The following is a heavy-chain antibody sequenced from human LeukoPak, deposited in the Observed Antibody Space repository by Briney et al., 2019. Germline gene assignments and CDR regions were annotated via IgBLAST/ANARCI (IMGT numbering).Heavy chain of an antibody. J-gene: IGHJ4*02. CDR2: INHSGST. D-gene: IGHD1-26*01. CDR3: ARGVGELRTNFDY. Sequence: PSETLSFTCAAYGESFSGYYWSWIRQPPGKGLEWIGEINHSGSTNYNPSLKSRVTISVDTSKNQFSLKLSSVTAADTAVYYCARGVGELRTNFDYWGQGTLVTVSS. V-gene: IGHV4-34*01. CDR1: GESFSGYY.